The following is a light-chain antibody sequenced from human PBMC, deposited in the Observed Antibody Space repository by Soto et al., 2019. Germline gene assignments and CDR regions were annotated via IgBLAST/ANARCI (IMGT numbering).Light chain of an antibody. J-gene: IGLJ2*01. CDR3: QSYDSTSVV. CDR2: EDD. Sequence: NFMLTQPHSVSESPGKTVTISCTRSSGSIASNYVQWYQQRPGSVPTTLIYEDDQRPSGVPDRFSGSIDSSSNSASLIISGLNTEDEADYYCQSYDSTSVVFGEGTKLTVL. CDR1: SGSIASNY. V-gene: IGLV6-57*04.